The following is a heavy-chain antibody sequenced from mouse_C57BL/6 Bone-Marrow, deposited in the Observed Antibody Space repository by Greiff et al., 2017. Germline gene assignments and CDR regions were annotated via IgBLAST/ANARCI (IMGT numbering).Heavy chain of an antibody. CDR3: ARHHAGFAY. CDR1: GFTFSSYG. V-gene: IGHV5-6*01. Sequence: EVQGVESGGDLVKPGGSLKLSCAASGFTFSSYGMSWVRQTPDKRLEWVATISSGGSYTYYPDSGKGRFTISRDNAKNTLYLQMSSLKSEDTAMYYCARHHAGFAYWGQGTLVTVSA. J-gene: IGHJ3*01. CDR2: ISSGGSYT.